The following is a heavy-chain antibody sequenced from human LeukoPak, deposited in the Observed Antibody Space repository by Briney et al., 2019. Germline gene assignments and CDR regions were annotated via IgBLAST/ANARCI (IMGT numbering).Heavy chain of an antibody. CDR2: IYYSGST. J-gene: IGHJ4*01. D-gene: IGHD6-6*01. CDR3: ARHASSSSPFDF. Sequence: SETLSLTCTVSGGSISGYYWTWIRQPPGKGLEWIGYIYYSGSTNYNPSLKSRVTISADTSKSQFSLKLSSVTAADTAVYYCARHASSSSPFDFWGHGTLVTVSS. CDR1: GGSISGYY. V-gene: IGHV4-59*08.